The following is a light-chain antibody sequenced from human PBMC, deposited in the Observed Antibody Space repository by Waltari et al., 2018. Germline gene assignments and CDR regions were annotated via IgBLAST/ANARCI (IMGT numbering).Light chain of an antibody. CDR1: QSVSSY. CDR3: QQHYSPLIT. CDR2: DAS. V-gene: IGKV3-11*01. J-gene: IGKJ4*01. Sequence: EIVLTQSPATLSLSPGERATLSCRASQSVSSYLAWYQQKPGQAPRLLIHDASNRATGIPARFSGSGSGTDFTLTISSLEPEDFAVYYCQQHYSPLITFGGGTKVEI.